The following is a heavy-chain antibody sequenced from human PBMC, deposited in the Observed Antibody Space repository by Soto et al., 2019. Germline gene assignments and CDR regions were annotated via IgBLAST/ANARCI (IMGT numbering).Heavy chain of an antibody. CDR2: IYPGDSDT. Sequence: EVQLVQSGAEVKKPGESLKISCKGSGYSFATYWIGWVRQMPGKGLEWMGIIYPGDSDTRYSPSFQGQVTMSADKSINTAYLQWSSLKASDTAMYYCATGGYCTTTTCYNFFDYWGQGSLVTVSS. J-gene: IGHJ4*02. V-gene: IGHV5-51*01. CDR3: ATGGYCTTTTCYNFFDY. D-gene: IGHD2-2*02. CDR1: GYSFATYW.